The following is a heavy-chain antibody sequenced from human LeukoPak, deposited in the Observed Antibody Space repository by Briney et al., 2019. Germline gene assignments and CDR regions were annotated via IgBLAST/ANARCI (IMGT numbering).Heavy chain of an antibody. CDR2: INARGDT. CDR1: GRSFNDYY. Sequence: SETLSLTCAVYGRSFNDYYWNWIRQPPGKGLEWIGEINARGDTNYNPSLKSRVTISVDTSKKQFSLRLTSMIAADTALYYCARGQVPAARGYNWFDPWGQGTLVTVSS. D-gene: IGHD2-2*01. J-gene: IGHJ5*02. V-gene: IGHV4-34*01. CDR3: ARGQVPAARGYNWFDP.